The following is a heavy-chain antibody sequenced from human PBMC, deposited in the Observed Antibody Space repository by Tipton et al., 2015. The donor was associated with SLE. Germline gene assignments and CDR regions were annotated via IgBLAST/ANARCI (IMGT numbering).Heavy chain of an antibody. CDR3: ARHHYYDKSFDI. D-gene: IGHD3-22*01. Sequence: TLSLTCTVSGGSISSSSYYWGWIRQPPGKGLEWIGSIYYSGSTYYNPPLKSRVTISVDTSKNQFSLKLSSVTAADTAVYYCARHHYYDKSFDIWGQGTMVTVSS. V-gene: IGHV4-39*01. J-gene: IGHJ3*02. CDR1: GGSISSSSYY. CDR2: IYYSGST.